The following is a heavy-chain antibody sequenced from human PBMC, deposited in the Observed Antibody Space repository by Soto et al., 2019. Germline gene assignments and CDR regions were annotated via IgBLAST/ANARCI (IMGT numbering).Heavy chain of an antibody. CDR3: ARDNKRRYCSGGSCYSVSLYYYGMDV. Sequence: QVQLVQSGAEVKKPGSSVKVSCKASGGTFSSYAISWVRQAPGQGLEWMGGIIPIFGTANYAQKFQGRVTITADKSTSTAYMELSSLRSEDTAVYYCARDNKRRYCSGGSCYSVSLYYYGMDVWGQGTTVTVSS. CDR1: GGTFSSYA. V-gene: IGHV1-69*06. D-gene: IGHD2-15*01. J-gene: IGHJ6*02. CDR2: IIPIFGTA.